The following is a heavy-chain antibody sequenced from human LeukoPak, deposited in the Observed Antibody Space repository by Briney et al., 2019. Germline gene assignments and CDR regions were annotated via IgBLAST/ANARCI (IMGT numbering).Heavy chain of an antibody. V-gene: IGHV1-2*04. D-gene: IGHD3-22*01. CDR2: INPNSGGT. J-gene: IGHJ4*02. Sequence: GPVKVSCKASGYTFTSYDINWVRQAPGQGLEWMGWINPNSGGTNYAQKFQGWVTMTRDTSISTAYMELSRLRSDDTAVYYCARGGPYYYDSRTFDYWGQGTLVTVSS. CDR3: ARGGPYYYDSRTFDY. CDR1: GYTFTSYD.